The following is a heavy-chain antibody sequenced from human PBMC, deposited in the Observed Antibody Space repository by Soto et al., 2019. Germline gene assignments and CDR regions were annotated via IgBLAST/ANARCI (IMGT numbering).Heavy chain of an antibody. J-gene: IGHJ4*02. V-gene: IGHV3-23*01. CDR1: GFTFSSYA. Sequence: GGSLRLSCAASGFTFSSYAMSWVRQAPGKGLEWVSAISGSGGSTYYADSVKGRFTISRDNSKNTLYLQMNSLRAEDTAVYYCAKYFVLSGWYVGAPFDYWGQGTLVTVSS. D-gene: IGHD6-13*01. CDR3: AKYFVLSGWYVGAPFDY. CDR2: ISGSGGST.